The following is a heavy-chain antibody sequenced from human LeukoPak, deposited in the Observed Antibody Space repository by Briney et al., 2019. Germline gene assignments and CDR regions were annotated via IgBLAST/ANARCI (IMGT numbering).Heavy chain of an antibody. J-gene: IGHJ4*02. CDR2: ISGSGYST. CDR3: AKDTVEGSGD. Sequence: GGSLRLSCAASGFTFSNYAMTWVRQAPGKGLEWVSAISGSGYSTYYADSVKGWFTISRDSSKNTLYLQMNSLRAEDTAVYYCAKDTVEGSGDWGQGTLVTVSS. CDR1: GFTFSNYA. D-gene: IGHD1-26*01. V-gene: IGHV3-23*01.